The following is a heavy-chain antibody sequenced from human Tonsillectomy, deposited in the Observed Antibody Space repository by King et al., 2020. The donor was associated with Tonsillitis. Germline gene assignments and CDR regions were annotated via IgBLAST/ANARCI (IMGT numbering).Heavy chain of an antibody. Sequence: VQLQQWGAVLLKPSETLSLTCAVYGGSFSGYYWSWIRQPPGKGLEWIGVIYHSGSTNYNPSLTSRVTISVDPSKNQLSLKLSSVTAADTAVYYCARGGADYGDHFDYWGQGTLVTVSS. D-gene: IGHD4-17*01. CDR3: ARGGADYGDHFDY. CDR2: IYHSGST. J-gene: IGHJ4*02. V-gene: IGHV4-34*01. CDR1: GGSFSGYY.